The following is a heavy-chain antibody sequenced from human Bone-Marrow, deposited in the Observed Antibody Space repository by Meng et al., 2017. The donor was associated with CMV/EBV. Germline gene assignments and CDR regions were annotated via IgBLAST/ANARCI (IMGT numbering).Heavy chain of an antibody. CDR2: INSDGSGT. CDR3: ARRGPGSSSPKYYHFDL. CDR1: EFTFSSYW. Sequence: GESLKISCAVSEFTFSSYWMHWVRQAPGKGLVWVSRINSDGSGTTYADSVKGRFTISRDNAKNTLYLQMNSLRAEDTAVYYCARRGPGSSSPKYYHFDLWGQGTLVTVSS. V-gene: IGHV3-74*01. D-gene: IGHD6-6*01. J-gene: IGHJ4*02.